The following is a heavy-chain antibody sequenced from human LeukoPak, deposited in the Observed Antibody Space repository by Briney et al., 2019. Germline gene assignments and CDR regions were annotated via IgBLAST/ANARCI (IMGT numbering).Heavy chain of an antibody. V-gene: IGHV1-2*06. CDR1: GYTFTDCC. D-gene: IGHD4-17*01. CDR3: ARDESAVTP. J-gene: IGHJ3*01. Sequence: ASVTVSCKASGYTFTDCCMHWGRKAPGQGLEWMGRINPNSGGTNYAQKVQVRVTMTRDTSISTAYLELSRLRSDDTAVYYCARDESAVTPWGQGTTVTVSS. CDR2: INPNSGGT.